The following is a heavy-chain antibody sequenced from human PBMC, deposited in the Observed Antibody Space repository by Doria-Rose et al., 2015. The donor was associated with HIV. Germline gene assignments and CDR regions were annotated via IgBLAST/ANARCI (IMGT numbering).Heavy chain of an antibody. CDR1: GNSFTNYW. CDR2: IYPRDSDS. V-gene: IGHV5-51*01. D-gene: IGHD3-10*01. CDR3: ARRGVRGVFDF. Sequence: VQLVQSGVEVKKSGESLKISCSSYGNSFTNYWIGWVRQMPGKGLEWVAIIYPRDSDSRYSPSFQGQVTISADKSIRTAYLQWNNLQASDTAMYYCARRGVRGVFDFWGPGTLVTVSS. J-gene: IGHJ4*02.